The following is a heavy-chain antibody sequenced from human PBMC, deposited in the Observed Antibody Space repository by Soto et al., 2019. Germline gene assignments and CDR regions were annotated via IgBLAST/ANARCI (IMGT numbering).Heavy chain of an antibody. V-gene: IGHV3-23*04. D-gene: IGHD1-26*01. CDR2: ISDSGGTS. Sequence: EVQLVDSWGGLVQPGGSLRLSCAASGFIFSNYVMSWVRQAPGKGLEWVSSISDSGGTSYYADSVKARFTISRDNSKNTLYLQMNSLKAEDTAIYYCAKRPRALLTFDYWGQGTLVTVSS. J-gene: IGHJ4*02. CDR3: AKRPRALLTFDY. CDR1: GFIFSNYV.